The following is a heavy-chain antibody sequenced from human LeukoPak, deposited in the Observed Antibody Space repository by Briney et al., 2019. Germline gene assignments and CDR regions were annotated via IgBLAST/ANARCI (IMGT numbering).Heavy chain of an antibody. D-gene: IGHD6-13*01. CDR2: IYYSGST. V-gene: IGHV4-39*01. CDR3: ARARAAGAYNWFDP. J-gene: IGHJ5*02. Sequence: PSETLSLTCTVSGGSISSYYWGWIRQPPGKGLEWIGSIYYSGSTYYNPSLKSRVTISVDTSKNQFSLKLSSVTAADTAVYYCARARAAGAYNWFDPWGQGTLVTVSS. CDR1: GGSISSYY.